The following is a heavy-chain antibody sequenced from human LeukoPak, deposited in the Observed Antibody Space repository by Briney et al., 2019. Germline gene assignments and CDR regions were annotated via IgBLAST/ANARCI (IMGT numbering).Heavy chain of an antibody. D-gene: IGHD3-3*01. Sequence: SETLSLTCTVSGGSISSYYWSWIRQPPGKGLEWIGYIYTSGSTNYNPSLKSRVTISVDTSKNQFSLKLSSVTAADTAVYYCARLTYRYDFWSGYGLYYYYMDVWGKGTTVTVSS. J-gene: IGHJ6*03. CDR1: GGSISSYY. CDR2: IYTSGST. CDR3: ARLTYRYDFWSGYGLYYYYMDV. V-gene: IGHV4-4*09.